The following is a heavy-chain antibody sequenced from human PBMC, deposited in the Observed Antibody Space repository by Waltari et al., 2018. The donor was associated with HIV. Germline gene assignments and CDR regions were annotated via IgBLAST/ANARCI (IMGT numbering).Heavy chain of an antibody. CDR2: INAGNGNT. V-gene: IGHV1-3*01. CDR3: ARDRGVEQLANWFDP. J-gene: IGHJ5*02. CDR1: GYTFTSYA. Sequence: QVQLVQSGAEVKKPGASVKVSCKASGYTFTSYAMHWLRQAPGQRLEWMGWINAGNGNTEYSQTFQGRVTITRDTSASTAYMELSSLRSEDTAVYYCARDRGVEQLANWFDPWGQGTLVTVSS. D-gene: IGHD3-10*01.